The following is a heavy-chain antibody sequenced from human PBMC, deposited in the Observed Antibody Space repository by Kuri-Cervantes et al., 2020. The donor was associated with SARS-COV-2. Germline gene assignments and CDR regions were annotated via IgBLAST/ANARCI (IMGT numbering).Heavy chain of an antibody. V-gene: IGHV3-30-3*01. CDR3: ARVMMYGGFLGRPLAY. CDR2: ISYDGSNN. J-gene: IGHJ4*02. Sequence: GGSLRLSCAASGFTFSSYAMHWVRQAPGKGLEWVAVISYDGSNNYYADSVKGRFTISRDNSKNTLYLQMNSLRAEDTAAYYCARVMMYGGFLGRPLAYWGQGTLVTVSS. CDR1: GFTFSSYA. D-gene: IGHD2-8*01.